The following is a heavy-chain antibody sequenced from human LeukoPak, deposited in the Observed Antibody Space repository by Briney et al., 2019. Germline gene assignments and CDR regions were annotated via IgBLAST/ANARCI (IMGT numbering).Heavy chain of an antibody. Sequence: GGSLRLSCAASGFTFSSYAMHWVRQAPGKGLEYVSAISSNGGSTYYANSVKGRFTISRDNSKNTLYLRMGSLRAEDMAVYYCAREGGSHRPVDYWGQGTLVTVSS. J-gene: IGHJ4*02. CDR1: GFTFSSYA. CDR2: ISSNGGST. D-gene: IGHD1-26*01. CDR3: AREGGSHRPVDY. V-gene: IGHV3-64*01.